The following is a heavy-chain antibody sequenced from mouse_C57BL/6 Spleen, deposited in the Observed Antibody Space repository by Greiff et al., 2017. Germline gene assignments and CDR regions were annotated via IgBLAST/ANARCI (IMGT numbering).Heavy chain of an antibody. CDR1: GYTFTSYW. CDR3: AKGDYGNYLAWFGY. Sequence: VQLQQSGAELVRPGSSVKLSCKASGYTFTSYWMHWVKQRPIQGLEWIGNIDPSDSDTHYNQKFKDKATLTVDKSSSTAYMQLSSLTSEDSAVYYCAKGDYGNYLAWFGYWGQGTLVTVSA. D-gene: IGHD2-1*01. V-gene: IGHV1-52*01. J-gene: IGHJ3*01. CDR2: IDPSDSDT.